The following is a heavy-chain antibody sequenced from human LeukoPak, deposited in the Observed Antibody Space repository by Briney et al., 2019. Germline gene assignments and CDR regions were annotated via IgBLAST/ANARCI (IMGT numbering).Heavy chain of an antibody. V-gene: IGHV4-31*03. J-gene: IGHJ4*02. CDR3: ARTSEDTGYGDFDY. D-gene: IGHD4-17*01. CDR2: IHYTGST. CDR1: GGSINTGGYY. Sequence: SETLSLNCTVSGGSINTGGYYWSWIRQHPGKVLEWIGFIHYTGSTHYNQSLSTRVTMSLDTSENKLSLGLRSVTAADTAVYYCARTSEDTGYGDFDYGGRGTLVTVSS.